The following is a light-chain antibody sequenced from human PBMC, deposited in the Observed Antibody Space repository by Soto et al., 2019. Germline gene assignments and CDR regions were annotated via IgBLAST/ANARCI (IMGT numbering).Light chain of an antibody. V-gene: IGKV3-20*01. J-gene: IGKJ4*01. CDR3: QQYGSSP. CDR1: QSVSSIY. CDR2: GAS. Sequence: EIVLTQSTGTLSLSPRERATLSCRASQSVSSIYLAWYQQKPGQAPRLLIYGASSRATGIPDRFSGSGSGTDFTLIISRLEPEDFAVYYCQQYGSSPFGGGTKVDIK.